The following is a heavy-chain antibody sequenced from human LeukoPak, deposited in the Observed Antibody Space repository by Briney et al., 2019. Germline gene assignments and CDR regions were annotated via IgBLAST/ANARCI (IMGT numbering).Heavy chain of an antibody. J-gene: IGHJ4*02. V-gene: IGHV1-2*06. CDR2: INPNSGGT. D-gene: IGHD1-26*01. CDR1: GYTFTGYY. CDR3: ARGSDTDSGISLIDY. Sequence: APVKVSCKASGYTFTGYYMHWVRQAPGQGLEWMGRINPNSGGTNYAQKFQGRVTMTRDTSISTAYMELSRLRSDDTAVYYCARGSDTDSGISLIDYWGQGTLVTVSS.